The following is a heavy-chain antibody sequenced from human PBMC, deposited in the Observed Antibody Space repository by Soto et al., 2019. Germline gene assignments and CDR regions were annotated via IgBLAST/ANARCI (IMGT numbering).Heavy chain of an antibody. V-gene: IGHV4-4*07. D-gene: IGHD1-26*01. CDR1: GGSISSSY. J-gene: IGHJ4*02. CDR2: IYPSGYT. CDR3: ARETPQWEELGGFFFDY. Sequence: SETLSLTCTVSGGSISSSYWTWIRQPAGKGLEWIGRIYPSGYTTYNPSLKSRVTMSRDTSTNRFSLRLSSVTAADTAVYFCARETPQWEELGGFFFDYWGQGMLVTVS.